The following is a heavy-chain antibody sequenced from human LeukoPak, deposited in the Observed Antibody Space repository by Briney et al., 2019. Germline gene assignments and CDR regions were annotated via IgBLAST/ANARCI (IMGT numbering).Heavy chain of an antibody. CDR1: RGSISSSSYY. CDR3: ARTPQPTYYFDY. Sequence: SETLSLTCTVSRGSISSSSYYWGWIRQSPGKGLEWIGSMYYSGSTYYNPSLKSRVTISVDTSKNQFSLKLSTVTAADTAVYYCARTPQPTYYFDYWGQGTLVTVSS. J-gene: IGHJ4*02. CDR2: MYYSGST. V-gene: IGHV4-39*07.